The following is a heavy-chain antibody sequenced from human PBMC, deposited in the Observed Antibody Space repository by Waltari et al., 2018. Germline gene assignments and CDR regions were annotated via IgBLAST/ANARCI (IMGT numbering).Heavy chain of an antibody. CDR2: SIPIFGTP. D-gene: IGHD4-17*01. CDR3: ARDPKGTTVIYDAFDL. Sequence: QVHLVQSGAEVKKPGSSVRVSCKASGGTFSSYEFNWVRQAPGQGLEWMGWSIPIFGTPIYAQKFQGRVTITADTSTTTAYMELSSLRFEDTAVYYCARDPKGTTVIYDAFDLWGQGTMVSVSS. J-gene: IGHJ3*01. V-gene: IGHV1-69*14. CDR1: GGTFSSYE.